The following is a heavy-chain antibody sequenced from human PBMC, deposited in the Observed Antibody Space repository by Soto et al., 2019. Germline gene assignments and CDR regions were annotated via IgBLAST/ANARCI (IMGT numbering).Heavy chain of an antibody. Sequence: QVQLQESGPGLVKPSETLSLTCTVSGGSVSSGSYYWSWIRQPPGKGLEWIGYIYYSGSTNYNPSLKRRVTISVDTSKNQFSLKLSSVTAADTAVYYCARGTGLVGGYYYYYGMDVWGQGTTVTVSS. J-gene: IGHJ6*02. CDR1: GGSVSSGSYY. CDR3: ARGTGLVGGYYYYYGMDV. CDR2: IYYSGST. D-gene: IGHD6-6*01. V-gene: IGHV4-61*01.